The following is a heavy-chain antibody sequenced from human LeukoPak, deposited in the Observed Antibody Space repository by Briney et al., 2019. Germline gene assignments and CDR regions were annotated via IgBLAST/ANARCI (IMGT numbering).Heavy chain of an antibody. Sequence: PGRSLRLSCTASGFTFSTYGMHWVRQAPGKGLEWVAVIWSDGSNKYYADSLKGRFTISRDNSKNTLYLQMNSLRAEDTAIYYCARVYSSSSDYWGQGTLVTVSS. V-gene: IGHV3-33*01. J-gene: IGHJ4*02. CDR1: GFTFSTYG. D-gene: IGHD6-6*01. CDR3: ARVYSSSSDY. CDR2: IWSDGSNK.